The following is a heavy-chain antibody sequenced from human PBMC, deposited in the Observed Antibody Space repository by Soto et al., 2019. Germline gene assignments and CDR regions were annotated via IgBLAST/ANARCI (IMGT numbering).Heavy chain of an antibody. CDR3: ARGQEGVVATH. Sequence: QVQLQQWGAGLLKPSETLSLNCAVNGGSLSGYYWSWIRQPPGKGLAWIGEIKDGGRTNYSPSLKSRAPISSDTSNNQFSLRLYSVTAADTGVYYCARGQEGVVATHWDQGTLVTVSS. D-gene: IGHD5-12*01. CDR1: GGSLSGYY. V-gene: IGHV4-34*01. CDR2: IKDGGRT. J-gene: IGHJ4*02.